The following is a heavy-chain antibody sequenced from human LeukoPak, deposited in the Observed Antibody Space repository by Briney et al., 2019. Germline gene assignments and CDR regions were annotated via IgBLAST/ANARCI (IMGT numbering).Heavy chain of an antibody. CDR1: GFTFSSYW. CDR3: ARDRGDVTVVTPADAFDI. Sequence: GGSLRLSCAASGFTFSSYWMHWVRQAPGKGLVWVSRINSDGSSTSYADSVKGRFTISRDNAKNTLYLRMNSLRAEDTAVYYCARDRGDVTVVTPADAFDIWGQGTMVTVSS. V-gene: IGHV3-74*01. D-gene: IGHD4-23*01. CDR2: INSDGSST. J-gene: IGHJ3*02.